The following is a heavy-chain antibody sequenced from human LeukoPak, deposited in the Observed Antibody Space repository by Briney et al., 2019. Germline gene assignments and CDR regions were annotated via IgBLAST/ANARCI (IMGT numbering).Heavy chain of an antibody. J-gene: IGHJ4*02. CDR1: GFTFSSYA. CDR3: ARAPRAAPQYFDY. CDR2: ISGSGGST. V-gene: IGHV3-23*01. Sequence: GVSLRLSCAASGFTFSSYAMSWVRQAPGKGLEWVSAISGSGGSTYYADAVKGRFTISRDNSKNTLYLQMNSLRAEDTAVYYCARAPRAAPQYFDYWGQGTLVTVSS.